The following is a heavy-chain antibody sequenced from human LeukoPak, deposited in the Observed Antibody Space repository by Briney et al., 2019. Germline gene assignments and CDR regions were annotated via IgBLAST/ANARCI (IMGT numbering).Heavy chain of an antibody. J-gene: IGHJ2*01. CDR3: VEDRKAPLGYFDL. D-gene: IGHD1-26*01. Sequence: GGSLRLSCAASGFTFSSYGMHWVRQAPDKGLEWVAFIVYDGSNKYYADSVKGRFTVSRDNSKNTLYLQMNSLRAEDTAVYYCVEDRKAPLGYFDLWGRGTLVTVSS. CDR2: IVYDGSNK. CDR1: GFTFSSYG. V-gene: IGHV3-30*02.